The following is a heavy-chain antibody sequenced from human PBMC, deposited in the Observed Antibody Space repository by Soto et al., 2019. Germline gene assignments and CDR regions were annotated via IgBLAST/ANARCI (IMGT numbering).Heavy chain of an antibody. Sequence: QVQLVESGGGLVKPGGSLRLSCAASGFTFSDYYMSWIRQAPGKGLEWVSYISSSGSTIYYADSVKGRFTIYRDNAKNSLYLQMNSLRSEDTAVYYCAREVKAALNYYYYYMDVWGKGTTVTVSS. J-gene: IGHJ6*03. V-gene: IGHV3-11*01. D-gene: IGHD2-15*01. CDR3: AREVKAALNYYYYYMDV. CDR1: GFTFSDYY. CDR2: ISSSGSTI.